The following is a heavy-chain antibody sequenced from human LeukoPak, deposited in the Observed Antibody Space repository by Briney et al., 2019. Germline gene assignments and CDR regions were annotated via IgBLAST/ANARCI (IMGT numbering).Heavy chain of an antibody. Sequence: GGSLRLSCAASGFTFSSYAMHWVRQAPGKGLEWVAVISYDGSNKYYADSVKGRFTISRDNSKNTLYLQMNSLRAEDTAVYYCARDLHRLSNWFDPWGQGALVTVSS. V-gene: IGHV3-30*04. CDR2: ISYDGSNK. CDR3: ARDLHRLSNWFDP. CDR1: GFTFSSYA. D-gene: IGHD5-12*01. J-gene: IGHJ5*02.